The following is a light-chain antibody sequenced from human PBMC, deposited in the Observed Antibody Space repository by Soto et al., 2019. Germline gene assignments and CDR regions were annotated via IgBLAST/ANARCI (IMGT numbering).Light chain of an antibody. V-gene: IGKV4-1*01. J-gene: IGKJ2*01. Sequence: DIVMTQSPDSLAVSLGERATINCKSSQSVLYSSNNKNYIAWYQQKPGQPPKLLIYWASTRESGVPDRFSGSGSGTDFTLTISSLQAEDVAVYYCQQYYNTPSYTFGQGTKLEIK. CDR2: WAS. CDR1: QSVLYSSNNKNY. CDR3: QQYYNTPSYT.